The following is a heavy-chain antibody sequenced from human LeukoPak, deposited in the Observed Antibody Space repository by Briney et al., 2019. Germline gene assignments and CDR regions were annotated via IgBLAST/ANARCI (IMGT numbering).Heavy chain of an antibody. CDR3: ARDRGAYSYETGY. V-gene: IGHV3-66*01. Sequence: GGPLRLSCAASGFSVSSNYMNWVRQAPGKGLEWVSVIYRGGSTYYADSVKGRFTISRDNSKNTLYLQMNSLRAEDTAVYYCARDRGAYSYETGYWGQGTLVTVSS. CDR1: GFSVSSNY. CDR2: IYRGGST. D-gene: IGHD3-22*01. J-gene: IGHJ4*02.